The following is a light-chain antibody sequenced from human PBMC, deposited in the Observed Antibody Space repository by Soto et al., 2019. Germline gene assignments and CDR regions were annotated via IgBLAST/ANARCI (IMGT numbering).Light chain of an antibody. CDR2: GAS. CDR1: QSVSSSY. Sequence: EIVLTQSPGTLSLSPGERATLSCRASQSVSSSYLAWYQQKPGQAPRLLIYGASSRATGIPDRFSGSGSGTDFPLTISRLEHEDCEVYYCQQYGSSPPYTFGQGTKLEIK. V-gene: IGKV3-20*01. CDR3: QQYGSSPPYT. J-gene: IGKJ2*01.